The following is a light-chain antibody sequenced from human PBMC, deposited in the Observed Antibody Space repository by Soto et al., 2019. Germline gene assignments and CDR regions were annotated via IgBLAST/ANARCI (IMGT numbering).Light chain of an antibody. CDR3: QNYNSAPRFT. CDR1: QGISND. V-gene: IGKV1-27*01. J-gene: IGKJ3*01. Sequence: DIQMTQSPSSLSASVGDRVTITCRASQGISNDLAWYQQKPGKVPKLLIYAASTLQSGVPSRFSGSGSGTDFTLTISSLQPEDVATYYCQNYNSAPRFTFGPGTKLDLK. CDR2: AAS.